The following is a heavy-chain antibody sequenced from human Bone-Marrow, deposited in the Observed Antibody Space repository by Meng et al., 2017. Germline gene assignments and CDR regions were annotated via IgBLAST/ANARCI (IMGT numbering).Heavy chain of an antibody. J-gene: IGHJ6*02. V-gene: IGHV3-21*01. CDR1: GFTFSSYS. Sequence: ETLSLSCAASGFTFSSYSMNWVRQAPGKGLEWVSSISSSSSHIYYADSVKGRFTISRDNAKNSLYLQMNSLRAEDTAVYYCAREPGSSESIIRGIYYYYGMDVWGQGTTVTVSS. D-gene: IGHD1-14*01. CDR2: ISSSSSHI. CDR3: AREPGSSESIIRGIYYYYGMDV.